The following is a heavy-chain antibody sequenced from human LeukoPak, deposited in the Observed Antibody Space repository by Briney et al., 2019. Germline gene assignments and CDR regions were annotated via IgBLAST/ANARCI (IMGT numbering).Heavy chain of an antibody. Sequence: PGGSLRLSCAASGFTFSSYGMSWVRRAPGKGLEWISAINGGSSITKYADSVKGRFTISGDNSKNTLYLQMNSLRAEDTAVYYCVSRYCSGDSCYSAFDFWGQGTLVTVSS. CDR2: INGGSSIT. V-gene: IGHV3-23*01. CDR1: GFTFSSYG. CDR3: VSRYCSGDSCYSAFDF. J-gene: IGHJ4*02. D-gene: IGHD2-15*01.